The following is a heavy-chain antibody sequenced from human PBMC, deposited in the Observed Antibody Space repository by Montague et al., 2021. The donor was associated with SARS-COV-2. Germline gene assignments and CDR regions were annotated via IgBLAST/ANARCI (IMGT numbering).Heavy chain of an antibody. CDR3: ARAVSVRRAVNWFDP. V-gene: IGHV4-59*11. Sequence: SETLSLTCTVSGGSMSDHYWAWIRQPPGKGLEWLAYIYYSGGIXSXASXXXRVSMSVDTSKNQSSLKLTSVTAADTAVYYCARAVSVRRAVNWFDPWGQGTLVTVSS. CDR2: IYYSGGI. CDR1: GGSMSDHY. J-gene: IGHJ5*02. D-gene: IGHD3-10*01.